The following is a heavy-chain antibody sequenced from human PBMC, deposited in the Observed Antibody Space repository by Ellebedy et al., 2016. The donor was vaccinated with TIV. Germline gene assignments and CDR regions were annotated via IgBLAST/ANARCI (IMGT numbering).Heavy chain of an antibody. V-gene: IGHV5-51*01. J-gene: IGHJ4*02. CDR2: IYPGDSDT. D-gene: IGHD3-22*01. CDR3: ARGDYYDSSGYSGSSY. Sequence: KVSCKGSGYSFTSYWIGWVRQMPGKGLEWMGIIYPGDSDTRYSPSFQGQVTISADKSISTAYLQWSSLKASDTAMYYCARGDYYDSSGYSGSSYWGQGTLVTVSS. CDR1: GYSFTSYW.